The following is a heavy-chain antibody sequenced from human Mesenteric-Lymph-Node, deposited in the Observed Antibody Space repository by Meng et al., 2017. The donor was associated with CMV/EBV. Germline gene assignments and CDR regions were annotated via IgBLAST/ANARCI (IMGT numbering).Heavy chain of an antibody. Sequence: ASGFTFYNYVIHWVRQAPGTGLQWVALISFDGSNKHYADSVKGRFTISRDNSKNTLYLQMNSLRAEDTAVYYCARSTYAGRPVFDIWGQGTMVTVSS. J-gene: IGHJ3*02. CDR3: ARSTYAGRPVFDI. V-gene: IGHV3-30*03. CDR1: GFTFYNYV. CDR2: ISFDGSNK.